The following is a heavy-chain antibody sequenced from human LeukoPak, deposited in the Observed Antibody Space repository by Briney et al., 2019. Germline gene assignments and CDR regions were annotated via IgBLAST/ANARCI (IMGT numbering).Heavy chain of an antibody. D-gene: IGHD2-2*01. J-gene: IGHJ4*02. Sequence: GGSLRLSCAASGFTFSSYSMNWVRQAPGKGLEWVSSISSSSSYIYYADSVKGRFTISRDNAKNSLYLQMNSLRAEDTAVYYCARGQMIVVVPAAIYYWGQGTLVTVSS. V-gene: IGHV3-21*01. CDR1: GFTFSSYS. CDR3: ARGQMIVVVPAAIYY. CDR2: ISSSSSYI.